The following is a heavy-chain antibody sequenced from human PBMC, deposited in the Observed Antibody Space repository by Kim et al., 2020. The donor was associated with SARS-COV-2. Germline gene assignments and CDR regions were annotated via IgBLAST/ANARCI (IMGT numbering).Heavy chain of an antibody. CDR1: GFTFSSHS. D-gene: IGHD3-22*01. CDR3: ARDQSRLTLIVVGRYG. Sequence: GGSLRLSCAASGFTFSSHSMNWVRQAPGKGLEWVSYIRRSGSTIFYADSVTGRFTISRDNAKNSLYLQTHSLRAEDTAVYYCARDQSRLTLIVVGRYG. V-gene: IGHV3-48*04. J-gene: IGHJ6*01. CDR2: IRRSGSTI.